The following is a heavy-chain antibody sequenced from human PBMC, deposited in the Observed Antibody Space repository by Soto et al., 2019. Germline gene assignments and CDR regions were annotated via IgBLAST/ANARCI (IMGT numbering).Heavy chain of an antibody. D-gene: IGHD6-13*01. V-gene: IGHV4-39*01. CDR1: GGSISSVSYY. J-gene: IGHJ4*02. Sequence: QLQLQESGPGLVKPSETLSLTCTVSGGSISSVSYYWGWIRQPPGKGLEWIGSIYYSGSTYYNPSLKSRVTRSVDTPKNQFSLKLSSVTAADTAVYYCARQYSSSWYYHYWGQGTLVTVSS. CDR3: ARQYSSSWYYHY. CDR2: IYYSGST.